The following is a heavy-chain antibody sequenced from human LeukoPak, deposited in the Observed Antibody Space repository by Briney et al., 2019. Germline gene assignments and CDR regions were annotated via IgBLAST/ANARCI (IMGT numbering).Heavy chain of an antibody. Sequence: SETLSLTCAVYGGSFSGYYWSWIRQPPGKGLEWIGGINHRGSTNYNPSLKSRVTISVDTSKNQFSLKLSSVTAADTAVYYCASTYYDFWSGFHRATYYMDVWGKGTTVTVSS. CDR2: INHRGST. D-gene: IGHD3-3*01. J-gene: IGHJ6*03. CDR1: GGSFSGYY. CDR3: ASTYYDFWSGFHRATYYMDV. V-gene: IGHV4-34*01.